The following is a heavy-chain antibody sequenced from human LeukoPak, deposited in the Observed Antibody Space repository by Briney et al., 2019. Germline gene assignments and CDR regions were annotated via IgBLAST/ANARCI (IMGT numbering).Heavy chain of an antibody. D-gene: IGHD5-18*01. Sequence: SVKVSCKASGGTFSSYAISWMRQAPGQGLEWMGGIIPIFGTANYAQKFQGRVTITADESTSTAYMELSSLRSEDTAVYYCARVGLRGYSYGSFDYWGQGTLVTVSS. CDR2: IIPIFGTA. V-gene: IGHV1-69*13. CDR1: GGTFSSYA. J-gene: IGHJ4*02. CDR3: ARVGLRGYSYGSFDY.